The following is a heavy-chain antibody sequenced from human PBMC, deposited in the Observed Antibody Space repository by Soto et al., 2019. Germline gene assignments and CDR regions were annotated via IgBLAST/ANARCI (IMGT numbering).Heavy chain of an antibody. CDR1: GGSISSSNW. CDR2: MYNSGTT. D-gene: IGHD6-13*01. V-gene: IGHV4-4*02. Sequence: PSETLSLTCAVSGGSISSSNWWSWVRQPPGKGLEWIGHMYNSGTTNYNPSLRSRVTISVDTSKNHSSLKLSSVTAADTAVYYCARVVAAPGKNAFDIWGQGTMVTVSS. J-gene: IGHJ3*02. CDR3: ARVVAAPGKNAFDI.